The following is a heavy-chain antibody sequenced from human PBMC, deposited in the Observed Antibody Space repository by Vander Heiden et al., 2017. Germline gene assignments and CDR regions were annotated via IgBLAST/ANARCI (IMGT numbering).Heavy chain of an antibody. J-gene: IGHJ6*02. CDR2: IYHSGST. CDR1: GGSISSSNW. V-gene: IGHV4-4*02. CDR3: ARDGAARPPYYYYGMDV. D-gene: IGHD6-6*01. Sequence: QVQLQESGPGLVKPSGTLSLTCAVSGGSISSSNWWSWVRQPPGKGLEWIGEIYHSGSTNYNPSLKSRVTISVDKSKNQFSLKLSSVTAADTAVYYCARDGAARPPYYYYGMDVWGQGTTVTVSS.